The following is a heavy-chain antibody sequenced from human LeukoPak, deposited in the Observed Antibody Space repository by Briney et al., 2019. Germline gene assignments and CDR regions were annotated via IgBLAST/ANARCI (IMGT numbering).Heavy chain of an antibody. Sequence: SETLSLTCAVSGGSISSGGYSWSWIRQPPGKGLEWIGYIYHSGSTYYNPSLKSRVTISVDRSKNQFSLKLSSVTAADTAVYYCAREARYSSSWYVGGYFDYWGQGTLVTVSS. D-gene: IGHD6-13*01. CDR1: GGSISSGGYS. J-gene: IGHJ4*02. CDR2: IYHSGST. V-gene: IGHV4-30-2*01. CDR3: AREARYSSSWYVGGYFDY.